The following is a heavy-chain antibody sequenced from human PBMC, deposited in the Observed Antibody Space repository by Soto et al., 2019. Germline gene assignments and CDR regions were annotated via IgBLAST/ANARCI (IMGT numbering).Heavy chain of an antibody. Sequence: PGGSLRLSCAVSGLTFSDYAIHWVRQAPGEGLEWVAVISNDGSKKFYIDSVKGRFTISRDNAKTSLYLQMDSLRNEDTAVYYCARFFGSGFDYWGQGTLVTVSS. CDR2: ISNDGSKK. V-gene: IGHV3-30*04. CDR1: GLTFSDYA. D-gene: IGHD6-19*01. CDR3: ARFFGSGFDY. J-gene: IGHJ4*02.